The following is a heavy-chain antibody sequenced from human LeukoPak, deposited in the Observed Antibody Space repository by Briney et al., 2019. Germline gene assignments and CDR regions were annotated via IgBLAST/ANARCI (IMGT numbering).Heavy chain of an antibody. CDR1: GGSFSGYS. Sequence: PSETLSLTCAVYGGSFSGYSWNWIRQPPVKGLEWIGEINHSGGTNYNPSLKSRVTISVDTSKNQFSLKLSSVTAADTAVYYCAEGDGYFDYWGQGTLVTVSS. V-gene: IGHV4-34*01. CDR2: INHSGGT. D-gene: IGHD3-16*01. CDR3: AEGDGYFDY. J-gene: IGHJ4*02.